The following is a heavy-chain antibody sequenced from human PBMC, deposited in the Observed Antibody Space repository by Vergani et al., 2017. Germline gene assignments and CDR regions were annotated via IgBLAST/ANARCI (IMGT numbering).Heavy chain of an antibody. V-gene: IGHV1-69*01. CDR2: IIPIFGTA. CDR3: ARDLDYYDSSGYPWDWFDP. CDR1: GGTFSSYA. Sequence: QVQLVQSGAEVKKPGSSVKVSCKASGGTFSSYAISWVRQAPGQGLEWMGGIIPIFGTANYAQKFQGRVTITADESTSTAYMELSSLRSEDTAVYYCARDLDYYDSSGYPWDWFDPWGQGTLVTVSS. D-gene: IGHD3-22*01. J-gene: IGHJ5*02.